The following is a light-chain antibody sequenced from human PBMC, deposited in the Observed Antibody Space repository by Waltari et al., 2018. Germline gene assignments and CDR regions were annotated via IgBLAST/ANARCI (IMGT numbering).Light chain of an antibody. CDR1: QSVSSY. J-gene: IGKJ1*01. Sequence: EIVLTQSPATLSLSPGERATLSCRSSQSVSSYLAWYQQKVGQAPRLLIYDAPNRATGIPARFSGSGSGTDFTFTISSLEPEDFAVYYCLQRSSWPWTFGQGTKVEIK. V-gene: IGKV3-11*01. CDR2: DAP. CDR3: LQRSSWPWT.